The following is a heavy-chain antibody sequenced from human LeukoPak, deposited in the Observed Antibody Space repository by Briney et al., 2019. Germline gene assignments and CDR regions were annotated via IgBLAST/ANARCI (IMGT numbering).Heavy chain of an antibody. V-gene: IGHV4-59*01. D-gene: IGHD6-13*01. CDR1: GGSISSYY. J-gene: IGHJ6*02. CDR3: ARVVVGSAAGTYYYYGMDV. Sequence: SETLSLTCTVSGGSISSYYWSWIRQPPGKGLGWIGYIYYSGSTNYNPSLKSRVTISVDTSKNQFSLKLSSVTAADTAVYYCARVVVGSAAGTYYYYGMDVWGQGTTVTVSS. CDR2: IYYSGST.